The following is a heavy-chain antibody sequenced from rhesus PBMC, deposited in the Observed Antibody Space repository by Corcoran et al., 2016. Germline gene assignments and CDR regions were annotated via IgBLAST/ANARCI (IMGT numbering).Heavy chain of an antibody. Sequence: EVQLLETGGGLVQPGGSLKLSCAASGFTFSTYGMSWVRQAPGKGLEGVSTINSDGGSTYYADPVKGRFTISRDNSKNTLSLQMNSLRTEDTAVYYCARVYSGSYYYGYWGQGVLVTVSS. CDR1: GFTFSTYG. CDR2: INSDGGST. D-gene: IGHD3-16*01. CDR3: ARVYSGSYYYGY. J-gene: IGHJ4*01. V-gene: IGHV3S5*01.